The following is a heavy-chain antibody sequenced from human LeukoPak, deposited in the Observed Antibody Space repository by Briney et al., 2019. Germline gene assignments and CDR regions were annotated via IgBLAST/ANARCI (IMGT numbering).Heavy chain of an antibody. CDR3: ARDNRAVAGLFDP. CDR2: ITSRSNTI. CDR1: GFTFSTYT. D-gene: IGHD6-19*01. Sequence: GGSLRLSCAASGFTFSTYTMNWVRQAPGKGLEWVSYITSRSNTIYYADSVKGRFTISRDNAKNSLYLQINSLRAEDTAVYYCARDNRAVAGLFDPWGQGTLVTVSS. J-gene: IGHJ5*02. V-gene: IGHV3-48*01.